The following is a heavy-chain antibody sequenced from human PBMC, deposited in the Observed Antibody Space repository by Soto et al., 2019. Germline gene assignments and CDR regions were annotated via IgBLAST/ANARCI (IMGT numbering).Heavy chain of an antibody. V-gene: IGHV1-2*04. Sequence: QVQLVQSGAEVKKPGASVKVSCKASGYTFTGYYMHWVRQAPGQGLEWMGRINPNSGGTNYAQKFQGWVTMTRDTSISTAYMELSRLRSDDAGVYYCARTYGSGSYYFDYGGQGTLVTVSS. J-gene: IGHJ4*02. CDR3: ARTYGSGSYYFDY. CDR1: GYTFTGYY. D-gene: IGHD3-10*01. CDR2: INPNSGGT.